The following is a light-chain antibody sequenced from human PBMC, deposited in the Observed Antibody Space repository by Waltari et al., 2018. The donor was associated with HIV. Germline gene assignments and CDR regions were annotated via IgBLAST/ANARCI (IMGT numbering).Light chain of an antibody. CDR3: CSYVGWSTILYV. CDR1: GSDVGSYNL. J-gene: IGLJ1*01. V-gene: IGLV2-23*02. Sequence: QSALTQPASVSGSPGQSITIPCTGTGSDVGSYNLVSWYPQHPGKAPKRMIYEVSKRPSGVSNRVAGSKSGNTASLTISGLQAEDEADYYCCSYVGWSTILYVFGTGTKVTVL. CDR2: EVS.